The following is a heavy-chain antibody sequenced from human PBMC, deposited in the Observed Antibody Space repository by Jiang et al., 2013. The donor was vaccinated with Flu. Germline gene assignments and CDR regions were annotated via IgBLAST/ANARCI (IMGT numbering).Heavy chain of an antibody. D-gene: IGHD1-1*01. CDR1: GGSISSSSYY. J-gene: IGHJ4*02. V-gene: IGHV4-39*07. CDR2: IYYSGST. Sequence: LLKPSETLSLTCTVSGGSISSSSYYWGWIRQPPGKGLEWIGSIYYSGSTYYNPSLKSRVTISVDTSKNQFSLKLSSVTAADTAVYYCARLEGSAPPSSSTDYWGQGTLVTVSS. CDR3: ARLEGSAPPSSSTDY.